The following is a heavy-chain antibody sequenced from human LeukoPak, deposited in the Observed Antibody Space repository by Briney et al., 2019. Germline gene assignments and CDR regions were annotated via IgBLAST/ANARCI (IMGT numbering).Heavy chain of an antibody. CDR1: GGSFSGYY. Sequence: SETLSLTCAVYGGSFSGYYWSWIRQPPGKGLEWIGEINHSGSTNYNPSLKSRVTISVDTSKNQFSLKLSSVTAADTAVYYCARAGLGGNDYWGQGTLVTVSS. J-gene: IGHJ4*02. D-gene: IGHD3-3*01. V-gene: IGHV4-34*01. CDR3: ARAGLGGNDY. CDR2: INHSGST.